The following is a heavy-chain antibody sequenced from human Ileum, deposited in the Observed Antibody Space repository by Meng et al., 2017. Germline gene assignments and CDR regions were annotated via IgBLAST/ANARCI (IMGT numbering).Heavy chain of an antibody. CDR2: INHSGST. CDR3: ARGGGRYGPDFDY. D-gene: IGHD3-16*01. Sequence: DAGSLHHSEPRSPNRALYGGSFNGYYWGWIRQPPGKGLEWVGEINHSGSTNYNPSLKSRVTISVNTSKNQFSLKLSSVTAADTAVYYCARGGGRYGPDFDYWGQGTLVTVSS. CDR1: GGSFNGYY. V-gene: IGHV4-34*01. J-gene: IGHJ4*02.